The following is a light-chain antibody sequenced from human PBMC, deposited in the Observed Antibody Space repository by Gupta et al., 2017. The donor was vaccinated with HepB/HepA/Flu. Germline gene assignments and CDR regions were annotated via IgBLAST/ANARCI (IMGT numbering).Light chain of an antibody. CDR1: QSVLYTSNNKNY. V-gene: IGKV4-1*01. J-gene: IGKJ2*01. CDR2: WAS. Sequence: DIVMTQSPDSLVVSLGERATINCKSSQSVLYTSNNKNYLAWYQQKPGQPPKLLIYWASTRESGVPDRVSGSGSGTXRTLTIXSLQAEDVAVYYCHQYYRPSHNFGXGTKLEIK. CDR3: HQYYRPSHN.